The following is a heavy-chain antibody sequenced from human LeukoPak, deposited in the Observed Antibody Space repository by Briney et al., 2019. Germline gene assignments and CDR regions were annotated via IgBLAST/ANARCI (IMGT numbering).Heavy chain of an antibody. CDR3: ARGGRRSGTYTGYFDY. CDR1: GGSISSGGYY. D-gene: IGHD1-26*01. V-gene: IGHV4-30-2*01. J-gene: IGHJ4*02. CDR2: IYHSGST. Sequence: SETLSLTCTVSGGSISSGGYYWSWIRQPPGKGLEWIGYIYHSGSTYYNPSLKSRVTISVDRSKNQFSLNLSSVTAADTAVYYCARGGRRSGTYTGYFDYWGQGTLVTVSS.